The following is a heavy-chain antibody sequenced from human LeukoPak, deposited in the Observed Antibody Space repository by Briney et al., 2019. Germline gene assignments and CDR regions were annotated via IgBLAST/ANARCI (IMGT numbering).Heavy chain of an antibody. CDR2: IWYDGRNK. CDR3: ARDGGSSGYHDALDI. Sequence: PGRSLRLSCAASGFTFSSYGMHWVRQAPGRGPEWVALIWYDGRNKYYADSVKGRFTISRDNSKNTLSLQLNSLRDEDTAVYYCARDGGSSGYHDALDIWGQGTMVTVSA. V-gene: IGHV3-33*01. D-gene: IGHD3-22*01. J-gene: IGHJ3*02. CDR1: GFTFSSYG.